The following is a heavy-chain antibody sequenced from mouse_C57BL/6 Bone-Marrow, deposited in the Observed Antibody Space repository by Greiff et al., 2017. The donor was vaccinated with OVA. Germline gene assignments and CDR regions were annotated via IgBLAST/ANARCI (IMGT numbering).Heavy chain of an antibody. Sequence: QVQLQQSGPGLVQPSQSLSITCTVSGFSLTSYGVHWVRQSPGKGLEWLGVIWSGGSTDYNAAFISRLSISKDNSKSQVFFKMNSLQADDTAIYYCARNHGAYWGQGTLVTVSA. CDR3: ARNHGAY. CDR2: IWSGGST. CDR1: GFSLTSYG. J-gene: IGHJ3*01. V-gene: IGHV2-2*01.